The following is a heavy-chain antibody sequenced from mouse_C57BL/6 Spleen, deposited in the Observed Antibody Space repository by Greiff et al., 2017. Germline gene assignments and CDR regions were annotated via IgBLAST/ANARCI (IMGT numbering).Heavy chain of an antibody. Sequence: DVMLVESGGGLVKPGGSLKLSCAASGFTFSDYGMHWVRQAPEKGLEWVAYISSGSSTIYYADTVKGRFTISRDNAKNTLFLQMTSLRSEDTAMYYCARPWDYGSSYPFAYWGQGTLVTVSA. J-gene: IGHJ3*01. CDR3: ARPWDYGSSYPFAY. CDR2: ISSGSSTI. CDR1: GFTFSDYG. D-gene: IGHD1-1*01. V-gene: IGHV5-17*01.